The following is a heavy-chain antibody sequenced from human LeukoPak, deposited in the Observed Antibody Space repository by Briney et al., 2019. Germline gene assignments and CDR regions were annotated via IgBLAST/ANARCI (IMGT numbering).Heavy chain of an antibody. CDR1: GFTFSSYS. V-gene: IGHV3-21*01. J-gene: IGHJ4*02. Sequence: GGSLRLSFAASGFTFSSYSMNWVRQALGKGLEWVSSISSSSSYIYYADSVKGRFTISRDNSKNTLYLQMNSLRAEATAVYYCVRDDDRPDNGLDYWGQGTLVTVSS. D-gene: IGHD3-22*01. CDR2: ISSSSSYI. CDR3: VRDDDRPDNGLDY.